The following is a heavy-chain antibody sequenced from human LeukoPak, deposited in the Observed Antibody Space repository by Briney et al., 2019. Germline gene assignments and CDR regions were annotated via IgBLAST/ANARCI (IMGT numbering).Heavy chain of an antibody. CDR2: ISSSSSYI. D-gene: IGHD2-15*01. CDR3: ATPVAATSAPEAHYYYMDV. Sequence: GGSLRLSCAASGFTFSSYSMNWVRQAPGKGLEWVSSISSSSSYIYYADSVKGRFTISRDNAKNSLYLQMNSLRAEDTAVYYCATPVAATSAPEAHYYYMDVWGKGPTVTVSS. J-gene: IGHJ6*03. V-gene: IGHV3-21*01. CDR1: GFTFSSYS.